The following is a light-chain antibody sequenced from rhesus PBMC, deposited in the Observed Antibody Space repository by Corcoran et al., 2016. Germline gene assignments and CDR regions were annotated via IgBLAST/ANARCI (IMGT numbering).Light chain of an antibody. CDR1: QGMSSW. CDR3: LQYRSSPFT. Sequence: DIQMTQSPSSLSASVGDKVTITCRASQGMSSWLAGYQQKTGKAPKPLLYKASSLQSGVPSRFRGSGSGTVFTLTISSLQPEDFATFYCLQYRSSPFTFGPGTKLDIK. J-gene: IGKJ3*01. CDR2: KAS. V-gene: IGKV1-22*01.